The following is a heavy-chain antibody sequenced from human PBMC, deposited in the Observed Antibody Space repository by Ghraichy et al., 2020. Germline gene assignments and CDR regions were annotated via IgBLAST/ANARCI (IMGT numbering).Heavy chain of an antibody. J-gene: IGHJ6*03. CDR1: GVTFSEAW. Sequence: GESLNISCTVSGVTFSEAWMSWVRQAPGKGLEWIGFIKSKSEGGTIDHAAPLKGRFTIPRDDSSNTLFLQMNGLKSEDTAVYYCATDSRDRRMIDYYFYYMDVWGKGTTVTVSS. CDR3: ATDSRDRRMIDYYFYYMDV. D-gene: IGHD2-21*01. V-gene: IGHV3-15*01. CDR2: IKSKSEGGTI.